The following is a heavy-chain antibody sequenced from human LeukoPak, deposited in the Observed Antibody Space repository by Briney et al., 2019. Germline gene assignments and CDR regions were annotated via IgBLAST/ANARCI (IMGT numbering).Heavy chain of an antibody. Sequence: PGGSLRLSCAASGFTFSMYWMTWVRQAPGTGLEWVANINQDGSEKYYVESVKGRFTISRDNAKNSLYLQMNSLRAEDTAVYYCAREQWLRRNFNNWGQGTLVTVSS. CDR1: GFTFSMYW. D-gene: IGHD5-12*01. J-gene: IGHJ4*02. CDR2: INQDGSEK. CDR3: AREQWLRRNFNN. V-gene: IGHV3-7*04.